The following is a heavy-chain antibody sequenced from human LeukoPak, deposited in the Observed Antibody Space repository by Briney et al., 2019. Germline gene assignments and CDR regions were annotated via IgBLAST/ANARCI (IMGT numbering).Heavy chain of an antibody. Sequence: SETLSLTCAVYGGSFSGYYWSWIRQPPGKGLEWIGEINHSGSTNYNPSLKSRVTISVDTSKNQFSLKLSSVTAADTAVYYCARDYSNRFDYWGQGTLVTVSS. CDR3: ARDYSNRFDY. D-gene: IGHD4-11*01. J-gene: IGHJ4*02. CDR2: INHSGST. V-gene: IGHV4-34*01. CDR1: GGSFSGYY.